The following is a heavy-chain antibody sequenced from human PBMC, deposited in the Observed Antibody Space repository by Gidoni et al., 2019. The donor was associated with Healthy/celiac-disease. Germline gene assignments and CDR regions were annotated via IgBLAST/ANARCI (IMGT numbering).Heavy chain of an antibody. CDR2: IYPGDSDT. J-gene: IGHJ3*02. CDR3: ARHNVGAESLAAFDI. Sequence: EVQLVQSGAEVKKPGESLKISWRVSGYSFPSYWIGWVRQMPGKGLEWMGIIYPGDSDTRYSPSFQGQVTISADKSISTAYLQWSSLKASDTAMYYCARHNVGAESLAAFDIWGQGTMVTVSS. V-gene: IGHV5-51*01. D-gene: IGHD1-26*01. CDR1: GYSFPSYW.